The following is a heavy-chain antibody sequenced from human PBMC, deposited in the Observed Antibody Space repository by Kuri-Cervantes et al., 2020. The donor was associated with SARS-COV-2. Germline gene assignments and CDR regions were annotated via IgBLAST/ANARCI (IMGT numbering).Heavy chain of an antibody. J-gene: IGHJ5*02. CDR2: IFYSGST. Sequence: GSLRLSCTVSGGSISSGDYYWSWIRQPPGKGLEWIGNIFYSGSTNYNPSLKSRVTISVDTSKNQFSLKLSSVTAADTAVYYCASEDSSGYFEWFDPWGQGTLVTVSS. V-gene: IGHV4-61*08. CDR1: GGSISSGDYY. CDR3: ASEDSSGYFEWFDP. D-gene: IGHD3-22*01.